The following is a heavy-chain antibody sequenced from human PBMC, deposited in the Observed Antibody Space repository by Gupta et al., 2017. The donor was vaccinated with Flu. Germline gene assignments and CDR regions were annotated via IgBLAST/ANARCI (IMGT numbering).Heavy chain of an antibody. Sequence: QVQLQQWGAGLLKPSETLSLTCAVYGGSFSGYYWSWISQPPGKGLEWIGEINHSGSTNYNPSLKSRVTISVDTSKNQFSLKLSSVTAADTAVYYCARGRYYDFWSGQFSYYFDYWGQGTLVTVSS. CDR3: ARGRYYDFWSGQFSYYFDY. J-gene: IGHJ4*02. V-gene: IGHV4-34*01. CDR2: INHSGST. D-gene: IGHD3-3*01. CDR1: GGSFSGYY.